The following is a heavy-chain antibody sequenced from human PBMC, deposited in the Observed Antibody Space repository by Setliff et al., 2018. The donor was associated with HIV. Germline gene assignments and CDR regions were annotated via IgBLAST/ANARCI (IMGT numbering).Heavy chain of an antibody. D-gene: IGHD6-19*01. CDR2: IYPGDSDT. CDR1: GYSFTSYW. V-gene: IGHV5-51*01. Sequence: GESLKISCKGSGYSFTSYWIGWVRQMPGKGLEWMGIIYPGDSDTRYSPPFQGQVTISADKSISTAYLQWSSLKASDTAMYYCARPYSSGWYGVDAFDIWGQGTMVTVS. CDR3: ARPYSSGWYGVDAFDI. J-gene: IGHJ3*02.